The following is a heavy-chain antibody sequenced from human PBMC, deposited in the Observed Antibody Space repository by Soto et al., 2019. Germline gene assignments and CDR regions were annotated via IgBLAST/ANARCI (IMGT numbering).Heavy chain of an antibody. V-gene: IGHV2-5*01. D-gene: IGHD6-13*01. CDR3: AHRIAAPGRTLDY. CDR1: GFSLSTDAVG. CDR2: IYWNDEA. J-gene: IGHJ4*02. Sequence: HITLEESGPTLVRPTQTLTLTCTVSGFSLSTDAVGVAWIRQPPGKALEWLALIYWNDEARYKSSLNNRLTITKDTSKNQVVLTMTDMAPLDTATYFCAHRIAAPGRTLDYWGQGILVTVSS.